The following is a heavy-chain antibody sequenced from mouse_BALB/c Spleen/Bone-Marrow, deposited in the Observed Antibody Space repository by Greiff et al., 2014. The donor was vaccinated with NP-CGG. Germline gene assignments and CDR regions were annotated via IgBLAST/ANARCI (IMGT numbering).Heavy chain of an antibody. V-gene: IGHV1-4*02. CDR1: GYTFTYYT. J-gene: IGHJ4*01. D-gene: IGHD2-4*01. CDR2: INPSSGYT. CDR3: VRENYDYDGDAMDY. Sequence: VQLVESAAELARPGASVKMSCKTSGYTFTYYTMHWVKQRPGQGLEWIGYINPSSGYTDYNQKFKDKTTLTTDKSPSTAYLQLSSLTSEDSAVYYCVRENYDYDGDAMDYWGQGTSVTVSS.